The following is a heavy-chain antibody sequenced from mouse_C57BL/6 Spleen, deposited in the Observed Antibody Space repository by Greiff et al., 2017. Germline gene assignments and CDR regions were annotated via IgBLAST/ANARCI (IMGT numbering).Heavy chain of an antibody. D-gene: IGHD1-1*01. V-gene: IGHV1-50*01. J-gene: IGHJ2*01. CDR2: IDPSDSYT. Sequence: QVQLQQPGAELVKPGASVKLSCKASGYIFTSYWMQWVKQRPGQGLEWIGEIDPSDSYTNYNQKFKGKATLTVDTSSSTAYMQLSSLTSEDSAVYYCARDTTVDYWGQGTTLTVSS. CDR1: GYIFTSYW. CDR3: ARDTTVDY.